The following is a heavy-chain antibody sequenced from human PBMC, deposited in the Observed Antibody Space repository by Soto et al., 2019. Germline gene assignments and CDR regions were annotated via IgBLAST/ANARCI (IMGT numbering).Heavy chain of an antibody. CDR1: GGSISSSSYY. D-gene: IGHD6-13*01. J-gene: IGHJ5*02. V-gene: IGHV4-39*01. CDR2: IYYSGST. CDR3: ARLRMAAAGTDWFNP. Sequence: SVTLSLTCTVSGGSISSSSYYWGWIRQPPGKGLEWIGSIYYSGSTYYNPSLKSRVTISVDTSKNQCSLKLSSVTAADTAVYYCARLRMAAAGTDWFNPWRQRTLVTVSS.